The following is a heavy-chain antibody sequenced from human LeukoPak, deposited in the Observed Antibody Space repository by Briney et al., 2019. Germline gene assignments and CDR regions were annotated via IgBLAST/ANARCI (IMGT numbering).Heavy chain of an antibody. CDR1: NGSITNYY. D-gene: IGHD6-19*01. J-gene: IGHJ4*02. Sequence: PSETLSLTCTVSNGSITNYYWSWIRQPPGKGLEWIGYISYSGSTNYNPSLESRVTISVDTYKNQFSLRLSSVTAADTAVYYCARQRGWLSPIGYWGQGTLVTVSS. V-gene: IGHV4-59*08. CDR3: ARQRGWLSPIGY. CDR2: ISYSGST.